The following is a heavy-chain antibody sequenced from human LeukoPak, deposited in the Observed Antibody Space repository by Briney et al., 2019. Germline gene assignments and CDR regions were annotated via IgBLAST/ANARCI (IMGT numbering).Heavy chain of an antibody. V-gene: IGHV3-7*01. CDR1: GFTFSSYW. CDR2: IKQDGSEK. Sequence: GGSLRLSCAASGFTFSSYWMSWVRQAPGKGLEWVANIKQDGSEKYYVDSVKGRFTISRDNAKNSLYLQMNSLRAEDTAVYYCARLSGYYHPSFDYWGRGTLVTVSS. J-gene: IGHJ4*02. D-gene: IGHD3-22*01. CDR3: ARLSGYYHPSFDY.